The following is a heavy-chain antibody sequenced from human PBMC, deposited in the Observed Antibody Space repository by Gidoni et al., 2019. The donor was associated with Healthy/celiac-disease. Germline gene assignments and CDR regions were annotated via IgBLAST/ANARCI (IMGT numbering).Heavy chain of an antibody. V-gene: IGHV3-23*01. CDR2: ISGSGGST. Sequence: EVQLLESGGGLVQPGGSLRLSCAASGFTFSIYATSWVRQAPRKGLEWVSAISGSGGSTYYADSVKGRFTISRDNSKNTLYLQMNSLRAEDTAVYYCAKTAGLITIFGVVGNYFDYWGQGTLVTVSS. CDR1: GFTFSIYA. J-gene: IGHJ4*02. CDR3: AKTAGLITIFGVVGNYFDY. D-gene: IGHD3-3*01.